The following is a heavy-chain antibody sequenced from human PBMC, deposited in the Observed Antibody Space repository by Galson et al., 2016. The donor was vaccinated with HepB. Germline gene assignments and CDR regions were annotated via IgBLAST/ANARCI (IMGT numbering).Heavy chain of an antibody. CDR2: INRDGSEK. J-gene: IGHJ4*02. Sequence: SLRLSCAGSGFSLGAYWMVWVRQAPGKGLEWVANINRDGSEKYSLDGRFSISRDNAKNSLYLQMDSLRAEDTAVYYCARDVGYEALDYWGQGTLVTVSS. V-gene: IGHV3-7*01. D-gene: IGHD2-2*01. CDR3: ARDVGYEALDY. CDR1: GFSLGAYW.